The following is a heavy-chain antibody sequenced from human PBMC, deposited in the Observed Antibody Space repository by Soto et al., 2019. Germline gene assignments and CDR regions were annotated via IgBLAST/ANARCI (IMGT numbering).Heavy chain of an antibody. Sequence: EVQLVESGGGLVQPGGSLRLSCAASGVTVSSNYMSWVRQAPGKGLESVSVIYSGGSTYYADSVKGRFTISRDNSKNTLYLQMNSLRAEDTAVYEGGRHGYNYGGGYFDYWGHGTLVTVSS. V-gene: IGHV3-66*04. J-gene: IGHJ4*01. CDR2: IYSGGST. D-gene: IGHD5-18*01. CDR3: GRHGYNYGGGYFDY. CDR1: GVTVSSNY.